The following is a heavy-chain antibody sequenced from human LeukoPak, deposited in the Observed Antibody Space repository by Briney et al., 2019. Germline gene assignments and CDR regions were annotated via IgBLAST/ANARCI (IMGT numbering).Heavy chain of an antibody. CDR2: INHSGST. V-gene: IGHV4-34*01. J-gene: IGHJ4*02. Sequence: PSETLSLTRAVYGGSFSGYYWSWIRQPPGKGLEWIGEINHSGSTNYNPSLKSRVTISVDTSKNQFSLKLSSVTAADTAVYYCARAENYSNYDYWGQGTLVTVSS. D-gene: IGHD4-11*01. CDR1: GGSFSGYY. CDR3: ARAENYSNYDY.